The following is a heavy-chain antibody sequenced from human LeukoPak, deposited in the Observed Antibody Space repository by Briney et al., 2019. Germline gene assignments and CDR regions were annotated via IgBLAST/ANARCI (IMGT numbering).Heavy chain of an antibody. CDR3: ARVGGRFLEWLLRSYFDF. CDR1: GFTFSSYS. Sequence: PGGSLRLSCAASGFTFSSYSMTWVRQAPGKGLEWVSSISSGSTYIDYADSVKGRFIISRDNAKNSLYLQMNSLRAEDTAVYFCARVGGRFLEWLLRSYFDFWGQGTLVTVSS. D-gene: IGHD3-3*01. J-gene: IGHJ4*02. CDR2: ISSGSTYI. V-gene: IGHV3-21*01.